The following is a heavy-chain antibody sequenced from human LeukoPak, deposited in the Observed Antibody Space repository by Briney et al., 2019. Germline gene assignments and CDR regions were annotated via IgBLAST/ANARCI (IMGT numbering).Heavy chain of an antibody. D-gene: IGHD3-10*01. V-gene: IGHV1-18*01. J-gene: IGHJ4*02. CDR3: ARDQGEGWFGELPLSYFDY. CDR1: GYTFTSYG. CDR2: ISAYNGNT. Sequence: ASVKVSCKASGYTFTSYGISWVRQAPGQGLEWMGWISAYNGNTNYAQKLQGRVTMTTDTSTSTAYMELRSLRSDDTAVYYCARDQGEGWFGELPLSYFDYWGQGTLVTVSS.